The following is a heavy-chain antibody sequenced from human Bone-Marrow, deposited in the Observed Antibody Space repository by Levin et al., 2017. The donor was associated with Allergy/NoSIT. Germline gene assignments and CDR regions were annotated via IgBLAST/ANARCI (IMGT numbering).Heavy chain of an antibody. CDR1: GFTFSSYA. J-gene: IGHJ6*03. CDR2: ISGSGGST. CDR3: AKGAQITSSTSYYYYYYMDV. D-gene: IGHD2-2*01. V-gene: IGHV3-23*01. Sequence: ETLSLTCAASGFTFSSYAMSWVRQAPGKGLEWVSAISGSGGSTYYADSVKGRFTISRDNSKNTLYLQMNSLRAEDTAVYYCAKGAQITSSTSYYYYYYMDVWGKGTTVTVSS.